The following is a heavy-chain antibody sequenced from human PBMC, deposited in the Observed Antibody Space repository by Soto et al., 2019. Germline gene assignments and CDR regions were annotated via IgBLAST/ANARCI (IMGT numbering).Heavy chain of an antibody. CDR2: ISHSGST. D-gene: IGHD2-15*01. Sequence: QLQLQESGSGLVKPSRALSLTCAVSGDSISSGDYSWSWVRQPPGKGLEWIGYISHSGSTYYNPSLTSRVTIALARSKNQFSLKLSSVTAADTAVYYCARDRDCSGGSCDGMDVWGQGTTVTVSS. CDR3: ARDRDCSGGSCDGMDV. J-gene: IGHJ6*02. CDR1: GDSISSGDYS. V-gene: IGHV4-30-2*01.